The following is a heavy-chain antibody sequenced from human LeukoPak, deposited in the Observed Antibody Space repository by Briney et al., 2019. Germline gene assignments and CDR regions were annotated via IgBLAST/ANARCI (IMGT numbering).Heavy chain of an antibody. CDR2: IYTSAST. V-gene: IGHV4-4*07. CDR1: GGSISSYY. Sequence: SETLSLTCTVSGGSISSYYWSWIRQPAGKGLEWIGRIYTSASTNYNPSLESRVTMSVDTSKNQFSLKLSSVTAADTAVYYCAREGSPFVVVPAAMFSYYYYGMDVWGQGTTVTVSS. J-gene: IGHJ6*02. D-gene: IGHD2-2*01. CDR3: AREGSPFVVVPAAMFSYYYYGMDV.